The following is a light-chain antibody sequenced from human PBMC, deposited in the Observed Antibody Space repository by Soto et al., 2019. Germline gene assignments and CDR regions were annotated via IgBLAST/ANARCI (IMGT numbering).Light chain of an antibody. J-gene: IGLJ2*01. Sequence: QLVLTQPPSVSGAPGQRVTISCTGSSSNIGAGYDVHWYQQPPGTAPKLLIYGNSNRPSGVPDRFSGSKSGTSASLAITGLQAEDESDYYCQSYDSSLSVVFGGGTKVTVL. CDR1: SSNIGAGYD. V-gene: IGLV1-40*01. CDR3: QSYDSSLSVV. CDR2: GNS.